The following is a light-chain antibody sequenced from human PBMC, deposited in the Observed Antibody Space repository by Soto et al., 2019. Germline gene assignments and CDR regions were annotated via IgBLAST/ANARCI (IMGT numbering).Light chain of an antibody. CDR3: QQRSNWLT. CDR2: DAS. J-gene: IGKJ4*01. Sequence: EIVLTQSPATLSLSPGERATLSCRASQSVGSYLAWYQQKPGQAPRLLIYDASNRATGIPARFSGSGSGTDFTLTISSLEPEDFAVYFCQQRSNWLTFGGGPKVEI. V-gene: IGKV3-11*01. CDR1: QSVGSY.